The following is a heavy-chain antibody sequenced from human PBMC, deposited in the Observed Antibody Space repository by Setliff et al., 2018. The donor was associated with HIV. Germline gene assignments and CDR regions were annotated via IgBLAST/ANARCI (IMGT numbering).Heavy chain of an antibody. J-gene: IGHJ1*01. CDR1: GYTFTSYY. D-gene: IGHD6-6*01. Sequence: ASVKFSCKASGYTFTSYYMHWVRQAPGQGLEWMGIINPSSGSTTYAQKFQGRVTMARDTSTSTVYMELSSLRSEDTAVYYCARDPAPSSSASYFQHWGQGTPVTAPQ. V-gene: IGHV1-46*01. CDR2: INPSSGST. CDR3: ARDPAPSSSASYFQH.